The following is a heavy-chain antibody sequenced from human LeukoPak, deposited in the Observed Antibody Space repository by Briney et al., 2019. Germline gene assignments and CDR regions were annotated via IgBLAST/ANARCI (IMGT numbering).Heavy chain of an antibody. CDR1: GFTFSSYS. Sequence: GGSLRLSCAASGFTFSSYSMNWVRQAPGKGLEWVSSISSSSSYIYYADSVKGRFTISRDNAKNSLYLQMNSLRAEDTAVYYCARDGKYDFWSGYYTPYNWFDPWGQGTLVTASS. J-gene: IGHJ5*02. CDR3: ARDGKYDFWSGYYTPYNWFDP. D-gene: IGHD3-3*01. V-gene: IGHV3-21*01. CDR2: ISSSSSYI.